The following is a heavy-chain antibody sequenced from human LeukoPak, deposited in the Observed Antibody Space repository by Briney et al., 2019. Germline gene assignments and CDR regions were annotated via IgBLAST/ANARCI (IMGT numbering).Heavy chain of an antibody. CDR1: GGSISSGDYY. CDR3: TGYCSSTSCYTVDY. Sequence: SETLSLTCTVSGGSISSGDYYWSWIRQPPGKGLEWIGYIYYSGSTYYNPSLKSRVTISVDTSKNQFSLKLSSVTAADTAVYYCTGYCSSTSCYTVDYWGQGTLVTVSS. CDR2: IYYSGST. J-gene: IGHJ4*02. D-gene: IGHD2-2*02. V-gene: IGHV4-30-4*08.